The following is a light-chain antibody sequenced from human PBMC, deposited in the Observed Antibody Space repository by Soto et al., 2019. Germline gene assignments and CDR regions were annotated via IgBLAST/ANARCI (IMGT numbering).Light chain of an antibody. CDR3: QQYGSSPRYT. CDR2: GPS. J-gene: IGKJ2*01. Sequence: EIVLTQSPGTLSLSPGERATLSCRASPSVSSSYLAWYKQKPVQAPRLLIYGPSSRATGIPDRFSGSGSGTDFTLTISRLEPEDFAVYYCQQYGSSPRYTCGQGTKLEIK. V-gene: IGKV3-20*01. CDR1: PSVSSSY.